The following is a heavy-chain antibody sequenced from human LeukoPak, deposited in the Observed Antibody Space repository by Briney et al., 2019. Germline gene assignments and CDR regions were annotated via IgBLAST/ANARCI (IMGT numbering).Heavy chain of an antibody. V-gene: IGHV5-51*01. J-gene: IGHJ4*02. Sequence: GEYLKISFKGSGYRFTSYWIGWVRQMPGKGLEWMGIIYPGDSDTRYSPSFQGKVTISADKSISTAYLQWSSLKASDTAMYYCARLALRDWNDDYWGQGTLVTVSS. D-gene: IGHD5-24*01. CDR1: GYRFTSYW. CDR3: ARLALRDWNDDY. CDR2: IYPGDSDT.